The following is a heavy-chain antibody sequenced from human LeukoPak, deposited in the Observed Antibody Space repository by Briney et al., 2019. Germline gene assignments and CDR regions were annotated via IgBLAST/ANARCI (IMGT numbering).Heavy chain of an antibody. V-gene: IGHV1-8*02. CDR1: GGTFSSYA. J-gene: IGHJ6*02. D-gene: IGHD2-15*01. CDR3: ARDTDIVVVVAATLGGMDV. Sequence: ASVKVSCKASGGTFSSYAINWVRQATGQGLEWMGWMNPNSGNTGYAQKFQGRVTMTRNTSISTAYMELSSLRSEDTAVYYCARDTDIVVVVAATLGGMDVWGQGTTATVSS. CDR2: MNPNSGNT.